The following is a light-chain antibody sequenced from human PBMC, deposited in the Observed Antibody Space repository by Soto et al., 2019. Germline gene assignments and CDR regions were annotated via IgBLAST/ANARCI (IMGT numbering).Light chain of an antibody. J-gene: IGLJ2*01. Sequence: QSVLTQPASVSGSPGQSITISCTGTSSDVGGYNYVSWYQQHPGKAPKLIIYEVSNRPSGVSNRFSGSKSGNTASLTISGLQAEDEADYYCSSNTSSSTLIFGGGTKLTVL. CDR2: EVS. V-gene: IGLV2-14*01. CDR1: SSDVGGYNY. CDR3: SSNTSSSTLI.